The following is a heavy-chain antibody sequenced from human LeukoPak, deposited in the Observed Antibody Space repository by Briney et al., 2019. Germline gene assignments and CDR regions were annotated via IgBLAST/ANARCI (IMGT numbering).Heavy chain of an antibody. CDR1: GFTFGDYA. J-gene: IGHJ4*02. CDR3: TRDRGAYNLYDY. D-gene: IGHD1-1*01. V-gene: IGHV3-49*03. CDR2: IRSKVYGETA. Sequence: GGSLRLSCTGSGFTFGDYAMSWIRQAPGKGLEWVGFIRSKVYGETADYAASVKGRFTISRDDSKAIAYLQMNSLKTEDTAVYHCTRDRGAYNLYDYWGQGTLVTVSS.